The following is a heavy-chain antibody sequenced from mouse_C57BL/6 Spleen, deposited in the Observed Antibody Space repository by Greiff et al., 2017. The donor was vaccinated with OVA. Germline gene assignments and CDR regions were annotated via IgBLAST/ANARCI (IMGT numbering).Heavy chain of an antibody. CDR2: ISDGGSYT. CDR1: GFTFSSYA. CDR3: ARPNYRYFDV. J-gene: IGHJ1*03. Sequence: EVHLVESGGGLVKPGGSLKLSCAASGFTFSSYAMSWVRQTPEKRLEWVATISDGGSYTYYPDNVKGRFTISRDNAKNNLYLQMSHLKSEDTAMYYCARPNYRYFDVWGTGTTVTVSS. V-gene: IGHV5-4*01. D-gene: IGHD6-5*01.